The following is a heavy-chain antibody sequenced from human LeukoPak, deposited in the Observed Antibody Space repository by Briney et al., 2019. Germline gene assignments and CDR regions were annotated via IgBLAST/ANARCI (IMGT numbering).Heavy chain of an antibody. V-gene: IGHV3-30*03. CDR2: ISYDGSHK. J-gene: IGHJ4*02. Sequence: GGSLRLSCAASAFTFNNYGMHWIRQAPGKGLEWVAVISYDGSHKYYADSVKGRFAISRDSSKNTLYLQMNSLRDEDTAVYYCARIWGYCSGDSCYSTPYWGQGTLVTVSS. CDR3: ARIWGYCSGDSCYSTPY. D-gene: IGHD2-15*01. CDR1: AFTFNNYG.